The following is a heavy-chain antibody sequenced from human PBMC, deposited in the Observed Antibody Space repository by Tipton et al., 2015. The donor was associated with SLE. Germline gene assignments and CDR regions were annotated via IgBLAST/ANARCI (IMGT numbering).Heavy chain of an antibody. Sequence: GSLRLSCAASGFRFSSYAVHWVRQAPGKGLEWVAHIKPDGSEEFYVDSVRGRFIISRDNAKSSLYLQMNSLRAEDMALYYCAKDAGDQKYYFDYWGQGTLVTVSS. J-gene: IGHJ4*02. D-gene: IGHD3-10*01. V-gene: IGHV3-7*03. CDR2: IKPDGSEE. CDR3: AKDAGDQKYYFDY. CDR1: GFRFSSYA.